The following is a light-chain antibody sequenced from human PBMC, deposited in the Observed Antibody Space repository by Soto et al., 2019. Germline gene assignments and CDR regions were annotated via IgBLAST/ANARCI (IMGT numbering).Light chain of an antibody. V-gene: IGKV3-15*01. J-gene: IGKJ5*01. CDR2: DTS. Sequence: IVMTQSPATLSMSPGERVTLSCRASQSVSGNLAWYQQKLGQAPRLLIYDTSTRATSIPARFSGSGSGTEFTLTISRLQSEDFAVYYCQQYHNWPTFGQGTRVEIK. CDR1: QSVSGN. CDR3: QQYHNWPT.